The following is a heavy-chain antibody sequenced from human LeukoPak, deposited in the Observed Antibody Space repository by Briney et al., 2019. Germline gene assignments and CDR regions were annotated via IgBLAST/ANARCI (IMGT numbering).Heavy chain of an antibody. J-gene: IGHJ6*02. Sequence: ASVKVSCKASGYTFTGYYMHWVRQAPGQGLEWMGWINPNSGGTNYAQKFQGRVTMTRDTSISTAYMELSRLRSDDTAVYYCAIALTTEYYGMDVWGQGTTVTVSS. CDR1: GYTFTGYY. CDR2: INPNSGGT. CDR3: AIALTTEYYGMDV. V-gene: IGHV1-2*02. D-gene: IGHD4-11*01.